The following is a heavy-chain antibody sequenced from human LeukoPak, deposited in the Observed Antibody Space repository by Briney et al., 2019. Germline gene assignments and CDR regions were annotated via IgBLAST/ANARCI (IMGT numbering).Heavy chain of an antibody. Sequence: SETPSLTCTVSSDSISSGDYYWGWIRQPAGTGLEFIGYINKKGGTFYNPPLKSRVSISIDTSKNQFSLKLTSVTAADTAVYFCAREHKSYGDYPYYFDSWGQGTLVTVSS. D-gene: IGHD4-17*01. V-gene: IGHV4-30-4*01. CDR3: AREHKSYGDYPYYFDS. CDR1: SDSISSGDYY. J-gene: IGHJ4*02. CDR2: INKKGGT.